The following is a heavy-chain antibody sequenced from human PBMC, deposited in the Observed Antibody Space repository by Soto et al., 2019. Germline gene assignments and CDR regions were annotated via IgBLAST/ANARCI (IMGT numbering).Heavy chain of an antibody. Sequence: VASVKVSCKASGGTFGSYAISWVRQAPGQGLEWMGGIIPIPGTANYAQKFQGRVTIAADESTSTAYMELSSLRSEDTAVYYCARSQGSSTSLEIYYYYYYGMDVWGQGTTVTAP. CDR1: GGTFGSYA. D-gene: IGHD2-2*01. CDR2: IIPIPGTA. J-gene: IGHJ6*02. V-gene: IGHV1-69*13. CDR3: ARSQGSSTSLEIYYYYYYGMDV.